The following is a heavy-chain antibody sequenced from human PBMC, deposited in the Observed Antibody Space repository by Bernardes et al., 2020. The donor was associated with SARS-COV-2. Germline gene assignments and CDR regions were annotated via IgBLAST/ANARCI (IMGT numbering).Heavy chain of an antibody. V-gene: IGHV5-10-1*01. D-gene: IGHD3-10*01. CDR2: IDPSDSYI. J-gene: IGHJ3*02. CDR1: GYSFTSYW. CDR3: ARRSIRGYSYASGSYYNGDNFDI. Sequence: GESLKISCKGSGYSFTSYWISWVRQMPGKGLEWMGRIDPSDSYINYSPSFQGHVTISADKSISTAYLQWSSLKASDTAMYYCARRSIRGYSYASGSYYNGDNFDIWGQGTMVTVSS.